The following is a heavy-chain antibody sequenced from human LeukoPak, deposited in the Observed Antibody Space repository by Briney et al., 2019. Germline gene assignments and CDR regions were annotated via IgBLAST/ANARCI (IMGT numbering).Heavy chain of an antibody. CDR1: GYSFTSYW. Sequence: GESLKISCKGSGYSFTSYWISWVRQMPGKGLEWMGRIDPSDSYTNYSPSFQGHVTISADKSISTAYLQWSSLKASDTAMYYCARHAKSQDRPQLYVDYWGQGTLVTVSS. CDR2: IDPSDSYT. CDR3: ARHAKSQDRPQLYVDY. J-gene: IGHJ4*02. D-gene: IGHD5-18*01. V-gene: IGHV5-10-1*01.